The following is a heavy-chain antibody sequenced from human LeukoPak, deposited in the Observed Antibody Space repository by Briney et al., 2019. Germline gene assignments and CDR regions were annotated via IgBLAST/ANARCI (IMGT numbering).Heavy chain of an antibody. Sequence: GASVKVSCKASGYTSTRYYLHWVRQAPGQGLEWMGIIFPSSGNTNYAQKFQGRVTMTRDMSTSTVYMELSSLRSEDTAVYYCVREFSGGYLDYWGQGTLVTVSS. CDR2: IFPSSGNT. D-gene: IGHD3-16*01. J-gene: IGHJ4*02. CDR3: VREFSGGYLDY. V-gene: IGHV1-46*01. CDR1: GYTSTRYY.